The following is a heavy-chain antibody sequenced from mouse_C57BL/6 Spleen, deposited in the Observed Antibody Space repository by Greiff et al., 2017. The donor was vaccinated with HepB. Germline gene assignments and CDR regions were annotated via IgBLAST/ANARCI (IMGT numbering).Heavy chain of an antibody. J-gene: IGHJ2*01. Sequence: VQLVESGPELVKPGASVKISCKASGYAFSSSWMNWVKQRPGKGLEWIGRIYPGDGDTNYNGKFKGKATLTADKSSSTAYMQLSSLTSEDSAVYCCARGGELLRSPHFDYWGQGTTLTVSS. CDR2: IYPGDGDT. V-gene: IGHV1-82*01. D-gene: IGHD1-1*01. CDR1: GYAFSSSW. CDR3: ARGGELLRSPHFDY.